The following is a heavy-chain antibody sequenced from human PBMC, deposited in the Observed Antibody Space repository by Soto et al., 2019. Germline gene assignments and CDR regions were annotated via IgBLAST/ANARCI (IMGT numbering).Heavy chain of an antibody. CDR2: IYYSGST. D-gene: IGHD3-9*01. J-gene: IGHJ4*02. CDR1: GGSISSYY. Sequence: SETLSLTYTVSGGSISSYYWSWIRQPPGKGLEWIGYIYYSGSTNYNPSLKSRVTISVDTSKNQFSLKLSSVTAADTAVYYCAGRLRYFDWSHYWGQGTLVTVSS. CDR3: AGRLRYFDWSHY. V-gene: IGHV4-59*01.